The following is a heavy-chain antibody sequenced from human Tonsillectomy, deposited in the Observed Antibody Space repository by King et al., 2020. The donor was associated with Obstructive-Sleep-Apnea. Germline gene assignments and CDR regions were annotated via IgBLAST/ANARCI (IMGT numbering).Heavy chain of an antibody. CDR3: ARDSTEGALDY. J-gene: IGHJ4*02. CDR1: GGSISSYY. V-gene: IGHV4-59*01. Sequence: MQLQESGPGLVKPSETLSLTCAVSGGSISSYYWSWIRQPPGKGLEWIGYIYYSGSTNYNPSLKSRVTISVDTSKNQFSLKLSSVTAADTAVYYCARDSTEGALDYWGQGTLVTVSS. D-gene: IGHD1-26*01. CDR2: IYYSGST.